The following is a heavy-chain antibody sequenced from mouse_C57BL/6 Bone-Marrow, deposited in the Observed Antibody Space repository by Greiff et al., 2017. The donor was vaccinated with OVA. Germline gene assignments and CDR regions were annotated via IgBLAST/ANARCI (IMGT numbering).Heavy chain of an antibody. CDR1: GFSLSTFGMG. D-gene: IGHD4-1*01. Sequence: QVTLKVCGPGILQPSQTLSLTCSFSGFSLSTFGMGVGWIRQPSGKGLEWLAHIGWDDDKYYNPALKSRLTISKDTSKNQVFLQIASVDTADTATYYCARRANWDGYFDVWGTGATVTVTS. V-gene: IGHV8-8*01. J-gene: IGHJ1*03. CDR3: ARRANWDGYFDV. CDR2: IGWDDDK.